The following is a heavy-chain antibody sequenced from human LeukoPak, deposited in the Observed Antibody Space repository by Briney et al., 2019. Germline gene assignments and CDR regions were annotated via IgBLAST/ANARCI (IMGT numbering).Heavy chain of an antibody. Sequence: GGSLRLSCAASGFTFSNYWMSWVRQAPGKGLDLVANIKQDGSEKYYVDSVKGRFTISRDNAKNSLYLQMNSLRAEDTAVYYCASMVRGVMVVYWGQGTLVTVSS. CDR1: GFTFSNYW. CDR2: IKQDGSEK. J-gene: IGHJ4*02. V-gene: IGHV3-7*05. CDR3: ASMVRGVMVVY. D-gene: IGHD3-10*01.